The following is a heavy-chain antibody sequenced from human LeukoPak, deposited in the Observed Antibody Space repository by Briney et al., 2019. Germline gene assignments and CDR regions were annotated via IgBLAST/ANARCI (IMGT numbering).Heavy chain of an antibody. CDR2: IYYSGST. D-gene: IGHD3-22*01. CDR1: GGSISSHY. V-gene: IGHV4-59*11. Sequence: PSETLSLTCTVSGGSISSHYWSWIRQPPGKGLEWIGYIYYSGSTNYNPSLKNRVTISVDTSKNQFSLKLSSVTAADTAVYYCARTSYYDSSGYYSGISSFDPWGQGTLVTVSS. CDR3: ARTSYYDSSGYYSGISSFDP. J-gene: IGHJ5*02.